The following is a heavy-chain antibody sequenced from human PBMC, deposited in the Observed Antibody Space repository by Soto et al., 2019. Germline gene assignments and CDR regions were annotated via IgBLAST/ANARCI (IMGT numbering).Heavy chain of an antibody. V-gene: IGHV3-33*01. CDR1: GFTFSSYG. Sequence: SRRLSCAAAGFTFSSYGMHCVRRALGKWLERVAGIWYDGSNKYYADTVKCRVTSSRDNSKSTQYLQNNRSTPDDTVVDCGASDRYGVACYWGKGSMVTVSS. D-gene: IGHD3-16*02. CDR2: IWYDGSNK. J-gene: IGHJ4*02. CDR3: ASDRYGVACY.